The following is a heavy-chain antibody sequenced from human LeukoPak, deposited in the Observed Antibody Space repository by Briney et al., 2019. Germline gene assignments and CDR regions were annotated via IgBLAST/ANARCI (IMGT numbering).Heavy chain of an antibody. CDR1: GFTFSDYY. CDR3: AREDSYYYGSGSYPFDY. Sequence: GGSLRLSCAASGFTFSDYYMRWIRQAPGKGLEWVSYISSSGDTIYYADSVQGRFTISRDNAKNSLYLQMNSLRAEDTAVYYCAREDSYYYGSGSYPFDYWGQGTLVTVSS. CDR2: ISSSGDTI. D-gene: IGHD3-10*01. J-gene: IGHJ4*02. V-gene: IGHV3-11*04.